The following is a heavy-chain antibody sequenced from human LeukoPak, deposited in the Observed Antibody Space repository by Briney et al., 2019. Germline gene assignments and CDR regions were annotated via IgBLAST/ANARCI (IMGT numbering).Heavy chain of an antibody. J-gene: IGHJ4*02. D-gene: IGHD3/OR15-3a*01. V-gene: IGHV3-7*03. CDR3: ATSYDMGWLIGY. CDR2: IKQDGSEK. CDR1: GFTFGDTW. Sequence: GGSLRLSCAASGFTFGDTWMNWVRQVPGQGLEWVANIKQDGSEKFYVASVKGRFTISRDNGKSSLYLQMNSLRAEDTALYYCATSYDMGWLIGYWGQGTLVTVSS.